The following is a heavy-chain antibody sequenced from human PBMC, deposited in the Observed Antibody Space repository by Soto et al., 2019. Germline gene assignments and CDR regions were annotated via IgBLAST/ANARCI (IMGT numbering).Heavy chain of an antibody. J-gene: IGHJ4*02. CDR2: ISGSGGST. CDR1: GFTFSSYA. D-gene: IGHD1-26*01. V-gene: IGHV3-23*01. CDR3: ARGSGSAHVYYFDY. Sequence: EVQLLESGGGLVQPGGSLRLSCAASGFTFSSYAMSWVRQAPGKGLEWVSAISGSGGSTYYADSVKGRFTISRDNSKNTLYLQMSSLRAEDTAVYYCARGSGSAHVYYFDYWGQGTLVTVSS.